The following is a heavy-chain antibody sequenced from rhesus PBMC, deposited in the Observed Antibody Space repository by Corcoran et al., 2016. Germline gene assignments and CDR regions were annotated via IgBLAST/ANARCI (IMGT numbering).Heavy chain of an antibody. J-gene: IGHJ6*01. CDR2: ISKSVVTR. V-gene: IGHV3-100*02. Sequence: DVQLVESGGGWVEPGGYLRLSCVASVCTFSSYEMNWVRQALGKGLQWVLFISKSVVTRYSADSVKGRFTIAKNNDKNSLFLQRNSLRAEDTAVYYCTRSAASSFYGLDSWGQGVVVTVSS. CDR3: TRSAASSFYGLDS. D-gene: IGHD6-25*01. CDR1: VCTFSSYE.